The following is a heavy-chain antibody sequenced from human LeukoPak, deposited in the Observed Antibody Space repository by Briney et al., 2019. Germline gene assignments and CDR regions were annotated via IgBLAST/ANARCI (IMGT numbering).Heavy chain of an antibody. J-gene: IGHJ6*02. Sequence: GGSLRLSCAASGFTFSSYEMNWVRQAPGKGLEWVSYISSSGSTIYYADSVKGRFTISRDNAKNSLYLQMNSLRAKDTAVYYCAREGYCSSTSCVYGMDVWGQGTTVTVSS. D-gene: IGHD2-2*01. V-gene: IGHV3-48*03. CDR1: GFTFSSYE. CDR3: AREGYCSSTSCVYGMDV. CDR2: ISSSGSTI.